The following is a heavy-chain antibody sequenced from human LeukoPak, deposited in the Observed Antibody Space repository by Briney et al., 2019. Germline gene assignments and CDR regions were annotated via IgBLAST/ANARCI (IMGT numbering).Heavy chain of an antibody. V-gene: IGHV1-8*02. D-gene: IGHD5-18*01. CDR2: MDPNTRNT. CDR3: ARGPMVGNYGYWVGNY. CDR1: GYTFTSYD. Sequence: ASVKVSCKASGYTFTSYDLLWVRQATGQGLEGMGWMDPNTRNTGYAQKLQGRVTITRNSSISSAYMELRRRRSEETAVYYCARGPMVGNYGYWVGNYWGQGTLVTVSS. J-gene: IGHJ4*02.